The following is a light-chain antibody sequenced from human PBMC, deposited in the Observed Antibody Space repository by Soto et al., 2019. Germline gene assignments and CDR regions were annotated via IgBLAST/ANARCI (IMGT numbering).Light chain of an antibody. J-gene: IGKJ1*01. Sequence: EIVLTQSPGTLSLSVGERATISCRASQSVSSSYLAWYQKKPGQAPRLLIYDASNRATGIPARVSGMKSGTEFTLTISSLQSQEWSVDFCQQYADWPIAFGQGTKVDIK. CDR1: QSVSSSY. CDR2: DAS. V-gene: IGKV3-20*01. CDR3: QQYADWPIA.